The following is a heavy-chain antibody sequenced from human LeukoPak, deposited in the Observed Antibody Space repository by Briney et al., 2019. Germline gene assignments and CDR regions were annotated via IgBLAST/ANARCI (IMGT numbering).Heavy chain of an antibody. V-gene: IGHV1-24*01. CDR2: FDPEDGET. Sequence: VSVKVSCKVSGYTLTELSMHWVRQAPGKGLEWMGGFDPEDGETIYAQKFQGRVTMTEDTSTDTAYMELSSLRSEDTAVYYCATIVATVGGFDYWGQGTLVTVSS. J-gene: IGHJ4*02. CDR1: GYTLTELS. CDR3: ATIVATVGGFDY. D-gene: IGHD5-12*01.